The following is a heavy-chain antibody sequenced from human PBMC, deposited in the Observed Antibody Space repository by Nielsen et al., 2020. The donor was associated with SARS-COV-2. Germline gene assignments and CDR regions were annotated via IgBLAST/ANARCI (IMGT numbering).Heavy chain of an antibody. CDR3: ARQAYYYDSADDY. CDR1: GGSFSGYY. Sequence: SETLSLTCVVYGGSFSGYYWSWIRQPPGKGLEWIGEINHSGSTNYNPSLKSRVTISVDTSKNQFSLKLSSVTAADTAVYYCARQAYYYDSADDYWGQGTLVTVSS. CDR2: INHSGST. D-gene: IGHD3-22*01. V-gene: IGHV4-34*01. J-gene: IGHJ4*02.